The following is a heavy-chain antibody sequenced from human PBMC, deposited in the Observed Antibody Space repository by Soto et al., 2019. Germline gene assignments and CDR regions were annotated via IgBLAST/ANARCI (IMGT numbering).Heavy chain of an antibody. J-gene: IGHJ6*02. CDR2: IYYSGST. Sequence: SETLSLTCTVSGGSISSYYWSWIRQPPGKGLESIGYIYYSGSTNYNPSLKSRVTISVDTSKNQFSLKLSSVTAADTAVYYCARLPDCSGGSCYYYYYGMDVWGQGTTVTVSS. CDR3: ARLPDCSGGSCYYYYYGMDV. V-gene: IGHV4-59*01. D-gene: IGHD2-15*01. CDR1: GGSISSYY.